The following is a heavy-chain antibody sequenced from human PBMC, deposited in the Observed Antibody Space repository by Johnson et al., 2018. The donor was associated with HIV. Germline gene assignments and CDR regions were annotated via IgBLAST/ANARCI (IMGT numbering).Heavy chain of an antibody. V-gene: IGHV3-30*18. J-gene: IGHJ3*02. CDR2: ISYDGSNE. D-gene: IGHD1-1*01. CDR1: GFTFFSYG. Sequence: QMLLVESGGGVVQPGRSLRLSCVASGFTFFSYGMHWVRQAPGKGLEWVAVISYDGSNEYYVESVKGRFTISRDNSKNTLYLQMNNLRPEDTAVYYCANGGGYQLLESDAFDIWGQGTKVTVSS. CDR3: ANGGGYQLLESDAFDI.